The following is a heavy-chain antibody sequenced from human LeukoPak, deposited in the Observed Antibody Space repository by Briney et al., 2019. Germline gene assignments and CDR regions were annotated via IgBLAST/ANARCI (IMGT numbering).Heavy chain of an antibody. CDR2: IRSKANSYAT. CDR3: TGNYYGSGSYADFDY. D-gene: IGHD3-10*01. J-gene: IGHJ4*02. V-gene: IGHV3-73*01. Sequence: GGTLRLSCAASGFTFSGSAMHWVRQASGKGLEWVGRIRSKANSYATAYAASVKGRFTISRDDSKNTAYLQMDSLKTEDTAVYYCTGNYYGSGSYADFDYWGQGTLVTVSS. CDR1: GFTFSGSA.